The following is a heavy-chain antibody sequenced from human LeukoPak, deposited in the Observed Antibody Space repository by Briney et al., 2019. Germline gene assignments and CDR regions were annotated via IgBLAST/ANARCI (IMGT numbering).Heavy chain of an antibody. J-gene: IGHJ4*02. CDR1: GFTFSSYW. CDR2: INTDGSDT. CDR3: ARDGAAMVLGVLDY. V-gene: IGHV3-74*01. Sequence: GGSLRLSCAASGFTFSSYWMHWVRQAPGKGLVWVSRINTDGSDTIYADSVKGRFTISRDNAKNSLYLQMNSLRAEDTAVYYCARDGAAMVLGVLDYWGQGTLVTVSS. D-gene: IGHD5-18*01.